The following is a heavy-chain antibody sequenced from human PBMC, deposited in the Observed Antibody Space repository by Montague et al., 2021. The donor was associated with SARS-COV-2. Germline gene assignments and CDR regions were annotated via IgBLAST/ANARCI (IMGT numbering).Heavy chain of an antibody. V-gene: IGHV4-34*01. CDR3: ARGGGWLSRGSYYFDY. CDR2: INHSGST. CDR1: GGSFSGYY. J-gene: IGHJ4*02. Sequence: SETLSLTCAVYGGSFSGYYWSWIRQPPGKGLEWIGEINHSGSTNYNPSLKSRVTISVDTSKNQFSLKLSSVTAADTAVYYCARGGGWLSRGSYYFDYWGQGTLVTVSS. D-gene: IGHD3-22*01.